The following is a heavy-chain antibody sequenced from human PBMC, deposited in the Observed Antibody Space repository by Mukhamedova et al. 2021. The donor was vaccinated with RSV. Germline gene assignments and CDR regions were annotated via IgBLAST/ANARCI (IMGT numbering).Heavy chain of an antibody. CDR2: GST. CDR3: AGGPSGDGDFDY. J-gene: IGHJ4*02. V-gene: IGHV4-59*09. Sequence: GSTKYNPSLKSRATISVDTSRNQFSLEVTSVTAADTAVYYCAGGPSGDGDFDYWGQGTLVTVSS. D-gene: IGHD2-21*02.